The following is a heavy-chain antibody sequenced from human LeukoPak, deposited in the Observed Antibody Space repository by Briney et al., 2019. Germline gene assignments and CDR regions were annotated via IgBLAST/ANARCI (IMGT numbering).Heavy chain of an antibody. Sequence: GGSLRLSCAGAGFTFTKYAMSWVRQAPGTGPEWVSGSSASGSSVYYADSVKGRSTISRDDSKNTLYLQMNGLRVEDTSVYYCAKDPNGDYVGGFDMRGPGTMVTVSS. CDR2: SSASGSSV. V-gene: IGHV3-23*01. CDR1: GFTFTKYA. CDR3: AKDPNGDYVGGFDM. J-gene: IGHJ3*02. D-gene: IGHD4-17*01.